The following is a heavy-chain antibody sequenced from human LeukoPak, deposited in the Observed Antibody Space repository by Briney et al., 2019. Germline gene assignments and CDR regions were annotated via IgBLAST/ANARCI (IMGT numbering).Heavy chain of an antibody. D-gene: IGHD6-13*01. J-gene: IGHJ3*02. Sequence: GGSLRLSCAASGFSFRNYAMSWLRRVPAKGLEWVSGISGSGGSTYYAVRGRFTISRDNSKNMLYLQVNSLTAEDTAVYYCAKGTGSSSPDEAFDICGQGTMVTVSS. CDR3: AKGTGSSSPDEAFDI. V-gene: IGHV3-23*01. CDR2: ISGSGGST. CDR1: GFSFRNYA.